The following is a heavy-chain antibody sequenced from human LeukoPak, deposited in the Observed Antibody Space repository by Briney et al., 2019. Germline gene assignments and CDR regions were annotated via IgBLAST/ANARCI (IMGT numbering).Heavy chain of an antibody. V-gene: IGHV3-48*03. J-gene: IGHJ4*02. CDR1: GFTFSSYE. CDR3: ARDLSSLWFGELGFDY. D-gene: IGHD3-10*01. Sequence: GGSLRLSCAASGFTFSSYEMNWVRHAPGKGLEWVSYISSSGSTIYYADSVKGRFTISRDNAKNSLYRQMNMLRAEDTAVYYCARDLSSLWFGELGFDYWGQGTLVTVSS. CDR2: ISSSGSTI.